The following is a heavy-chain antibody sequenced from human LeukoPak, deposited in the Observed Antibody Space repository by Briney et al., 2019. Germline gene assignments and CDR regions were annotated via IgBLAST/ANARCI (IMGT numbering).Heavy chain of an antibody. Sequence: GGSLRLSCAASGFTFSSYWMSWVRQAPGKGLEWVANIKQDGSEKYYVDSVKGRFTISRDNAKNSLYLQMDSLRAEDTAVYYCARVGLWFGEFLDYWGQGTLVTVSS. CDR3: ARVGLWFGEFLDY. CDR1: GFTFSSYW. V-gene: IGHV3-7*01. D-gene: IGHD3-10*01. J-gene: IGHJ4*02. CDR2: IKQDGSEK.